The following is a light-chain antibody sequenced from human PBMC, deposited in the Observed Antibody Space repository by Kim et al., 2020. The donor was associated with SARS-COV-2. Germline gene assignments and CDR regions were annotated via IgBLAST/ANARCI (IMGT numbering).Light chain of an antibody. J-gene: IGKJ2*01. CDR1: QSVSSN. V-gene: IGKV3-15*01. CDR3: QQYNNWPWYT. CDR2: GAS. Sequence: VSPGERATRSCRASQSVSSNVAWYQQKRGQAPRLLIYGASTRATGLPARFSGSGSGTEFTLTISSLQSEDFAVYYCQQYNNWPWYTFGQGTKLEIK.